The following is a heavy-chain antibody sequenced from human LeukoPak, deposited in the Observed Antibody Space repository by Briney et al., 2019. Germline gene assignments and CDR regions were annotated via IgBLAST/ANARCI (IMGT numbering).Heavy chain of an antibody. V-gene: IGHV3-64*01. CDR2: ISGNGDST. D-gene: IGHD2-8*01. J-gene: IGHJ5*02. Sequence: GGSLRLSCAASGFTFSTCAMHWVRQAPGKGLEYVAAISGNGDSTYYANSVKGRFTISRDNSKNTLYLQMGSLRPEDMAVYYCAREVYAGNWFDPWGQGTPVTVSS. CDR1: GFTFSTCA. CDR3: AREVYAGNWFDP.